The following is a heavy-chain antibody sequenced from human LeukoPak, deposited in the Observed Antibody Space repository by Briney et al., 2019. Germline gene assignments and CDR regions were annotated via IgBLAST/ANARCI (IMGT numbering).Heavy chain of an antibody. D-gene: IGHD6-13*01. CDR1: GYTFTSYD. J-gene: IGHJ4*02. CDR2: MNPDSGNT. Sequence: GASVKVSCKASGYTFTSYDISWVRQATGQGLEWMGWMNPDSGNTGYAQKFQGRVTMTRNTSISTAYMELSSLRSEDTAVYYCARDGSSWQKSDYWGQGTLVTVSS. CDR3: ARDGSSWQKSDY. V-gene: IGHV1-8*01.